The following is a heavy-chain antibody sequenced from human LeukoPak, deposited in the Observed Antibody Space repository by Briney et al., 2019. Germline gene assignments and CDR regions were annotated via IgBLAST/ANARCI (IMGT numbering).Heavy chain of an antibody. CDR2: INPNSGGT. V-gene: IGHV1-2*02. CDR3: ARAHMITFGGVIAY. CDR1: GYTFTGYY. J-gene: IGHJ4*02. D-gene: IGHD3-16*01. Sequence: ASVKVSCKASGYTFTGYYMHRVRQAPGQGLEWMGWINPNSGGTNYAQKFQGRVTMTRDTSISTAYMELSRLRSDDTAVYYCARAHMITFGGVIAYWGQGTLVTVSS.